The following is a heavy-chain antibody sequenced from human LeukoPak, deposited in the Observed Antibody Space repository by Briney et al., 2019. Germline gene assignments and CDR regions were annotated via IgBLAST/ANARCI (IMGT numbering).Heavy chain of an antibody. D-gene: IGHD3-22*01. CDR1: GGTFSSYA. CDR3: ARGYYYDSSGYWPDY. V-gene: IGHV1-69*13. Sequence: ASVKVPCKASGGTFSSYAISWVRQAPGQGLEWMGGIIPIFGTANYAQKFQGRVTITADESTSTAYMELSSLRSEDTAVYYCARGYYYDSSGYWPDYWGQGTLVTVSS. CDR2: IIPIFGTA. J-gene: IGHJ4*02.